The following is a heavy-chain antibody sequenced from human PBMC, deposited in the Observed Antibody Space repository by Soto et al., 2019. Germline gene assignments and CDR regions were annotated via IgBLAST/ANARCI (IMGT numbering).Heavy chain of an antibody. CDR1: GGTFSSFG. J-gene: IGHJ1*01. Sequence: GASVNVSCKASGGTFSSFGISWVRQAPGQGLEWMGGIIPVFGRPNYAQRFRGRLTITADESTNTSYMELIDLASEDTAVYYCAREASGYDFWGQGTQVTVSS. CDR2: IIPVFGRP. CDR3: AREASGYDF. V-gene: IGHV1-69*13. D-gene: IGHD5-12*01.